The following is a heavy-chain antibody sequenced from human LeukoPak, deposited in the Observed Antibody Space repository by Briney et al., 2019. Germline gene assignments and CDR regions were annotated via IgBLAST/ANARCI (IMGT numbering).Heavy chain of an antibody. J-gene: IGHJ5*02. V-gene: IGHV4-30-4*01. CDR3: ARRVPAARNWFDP. Sequence: PSETLSLTCTVSGGSISSGASDWGWIRQHPKRGLEWVGYINHSGSTNYNPSLKSRVTISVDTSKNQFPLKLSSVTAADTAVYYCARRVPAARNWFDPWGQGTLVTVSS. CDR2: INHSGST. D-gene: IGHD2-2*01. CDR1: GGSISSGASD.